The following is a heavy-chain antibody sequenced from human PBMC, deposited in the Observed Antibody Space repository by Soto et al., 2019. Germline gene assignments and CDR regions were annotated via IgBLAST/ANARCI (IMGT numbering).Heavy chain of an antibody. Sequence: EVQLVESGGGLVKPGGSLRLSCATSGFPFSGAWMTWVRQAPGKGLEWVGRIKSGGTTDYAAPVKGRFTISRDDSKSTLYLRMNSLEIEDTAIYYCGWSGANWVGPWGQGTLVTVSS. J-gene: IGHJ5*02. D-gene: IGHD3-3*01. V-gene: IGHV3-15*01. CDR3: GWSGANWVGP. CDR2: IKSGGTT. CDR1: GFPFSGAW.